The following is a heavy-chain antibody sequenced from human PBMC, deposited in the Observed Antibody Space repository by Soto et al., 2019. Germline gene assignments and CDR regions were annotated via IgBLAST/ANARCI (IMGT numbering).Heavy chain of an antibody. J-gene: IGHJ2*01. D-gene: IGHD3-22*01. CDR2: IYYSGST. CDR3: ARLGLPDSSGYTSNWYFDL. Sequence: SETLSLTCTVSGGSIGGSSDYWGWIRQPPGKGLEWIGSIYYSGSTYYSPSLKSRVTISVDTSKNQFSLKLSSVTAADTAVYYCARLGLPDSSGYTSNWYFDLWGRGTLVTVSS. V-gene: IGHV4-39*01. CDR1: GGSIGGSSDY.